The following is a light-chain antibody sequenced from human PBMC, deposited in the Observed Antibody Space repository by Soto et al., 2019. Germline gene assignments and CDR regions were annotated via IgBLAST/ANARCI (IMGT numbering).Light chain of an antibody. Sequence: QSVLTQPPSVSAAPGQQVTISCSGSSSNIGNNYVSWYQQLPGTAPKLLIYDNNKRPSGIPDRFSGSKSGTSATLGITGLQTGDEADYYCGTWDSSLSAGFFGGGTKVTVL. J-gene: IGLJ2*01. CDR3: GTWDSSLSAGF. CDR1: SSNIGNNY. CDR2: DNN. V-gene: IGLV1-51*01.